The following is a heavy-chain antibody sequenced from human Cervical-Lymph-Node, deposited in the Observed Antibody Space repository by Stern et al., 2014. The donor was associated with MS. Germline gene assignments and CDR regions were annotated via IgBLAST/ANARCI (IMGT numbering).Heavy chain of an antibody. CDR3: AREEQQLVHGNWFDP. J-gene: IGHJ5*02. Sequence: QVQLQESGPGLVKPSETLSLTCTVSSYSISSGYYWGWIRQPPGKGLEWIGTIYHSGSTYYNPSLKSRVTISVDTSKNTFSLKLISVTAADTAMYYCAREEQQLVHGNWFDPWGQGTLVTVSS. V-gene: IGHV4-38-2*02. CDR2: IYHSGST. D-gene: IGHD6-13*01. CDR1: SYSISSGYY.